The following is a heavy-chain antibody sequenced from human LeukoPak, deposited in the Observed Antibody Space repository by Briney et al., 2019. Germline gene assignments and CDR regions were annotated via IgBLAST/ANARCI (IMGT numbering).Heavy chain of an antibody. Sequence: GGSLRLSCAASGFTFSSYGMHWVRQAPGKGLEWVAVIWYDGSNKYYADSVKGRFTISRDNSKNTLYLQMNSLRAEDTAVYYCAKDALWFGEALTAGYMDVWGKGTTVTVSS. D-gene: IGHD3-10*01. CDR3: AKDALWFGEALTAGYMDV. V-gene: IGHV3-33*06. J-gene: IGHJ6*03. CDR1: GFTFSSYG. CDR2: IWYDGSNK.